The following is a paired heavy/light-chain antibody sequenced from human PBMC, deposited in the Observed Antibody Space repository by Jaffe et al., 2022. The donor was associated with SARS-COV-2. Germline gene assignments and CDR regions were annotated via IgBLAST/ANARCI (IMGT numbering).Heavy chain of an antibody. V-gene: IGHV4-31*03. CDR2: FYYSGST. CDR3: ARRVVLTGIHGDYFDY. CDR1: GGSLTSGGYS. Sequence: QVQLQESGPGLVKPSQTLSLTCTVSGGSLTSGGYSWSWIRQHPGKGLEWIGYFYYSGSTYYNPSLKSRVTISEDTSKNQFSLKLSSVTAADTAVYYCARRVVLTGIHGDYFDYWGQGTLVTVSS. D-gene: IGHD2-21*02. J-gene: IGHJ4*02.
Light chain of an antibody. J-gene: IGKJ2*01. V-gene: IGKV1-39*01. CDR3: QQSYSTPYT. CDR1: QSIGSY. Sequence: DIQMTQSPSSLSASVGDRVTITCRASQSIGSYLNWYQQKPGKAPNLLIYAASSLQSGVPSRFSGGGSATDFTLTINSLQPEDFATYYCQQSYSTPYTFGQGTKLEIK. CDR2: AAS.